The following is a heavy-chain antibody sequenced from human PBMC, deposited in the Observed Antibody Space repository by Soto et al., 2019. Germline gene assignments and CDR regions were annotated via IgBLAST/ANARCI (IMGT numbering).Heavy chain of an antibody. V-gene: IGHV1-2*04. CDR2: INPNSGGT. Sequence: CKASGYTFTGYYMHWVRQAPGQGLEWMGWINPNSGGTNYAQKFQGWVTMTRDTSISTAYMELSRLRSDDTAVYYCAREPIAAAGTYYYYYGMDVWGQGTTVTVSS. J-gene: IGHJ6*02. CDR3: AREPIAAAGTYYYYYGMDV. D-gene: IGHD6-13*01. CDR1: GYTFTGYY.